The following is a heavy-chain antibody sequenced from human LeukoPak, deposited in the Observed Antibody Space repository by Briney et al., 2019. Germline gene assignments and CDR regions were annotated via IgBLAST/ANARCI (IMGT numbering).Heavy chain of an antibody. CDR3: AKPADALGYCSSTSFYRYDYYYMDV. V-gene: IGHV3-23*01. CDR1: GFTVSSNY. CDR2: ISGSGGST. J-gene: IGHJ6*03. D-gene: IGHD2-2*01. Sequence: GGSLRLTCAASGFTVSSNYMSWVRKPPGTGVELVSAISGSGGSTYYEDSVKGRFTISRDNSKNTLYLQMNSLRAEDTAVYYCAKPADALGYCSSTSFYRYDYYYMDVWGKGSTVTGSS.